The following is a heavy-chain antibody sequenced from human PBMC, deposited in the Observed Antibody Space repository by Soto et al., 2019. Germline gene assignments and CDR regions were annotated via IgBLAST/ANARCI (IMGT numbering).Heavy chain of an antibody. D-gene: IGHD2-21*02. CDR2: IYYSGST. J-gene: IGHJ3*02. Sequence: QVQLQESGPGLVKPSQTLSLTCTVSGGSISSGDYYWSWIRQPPGKGLEWIGYIYYSGSTYYNPSFRSRVTISVDTSKNQFSLKLSSVTAADTAVYYCAGVVVTAINDAFDIWGQGTMVTVSS. V-gene: IGHV4-30-4*01. CDR3: AGVVVTAINDAFDI. CDR1: GGSISSGDYY.